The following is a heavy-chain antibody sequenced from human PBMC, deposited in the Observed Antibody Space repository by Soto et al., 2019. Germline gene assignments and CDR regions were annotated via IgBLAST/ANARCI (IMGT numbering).Heavy chain of an antibody. CDR2: INHNGST. CDR1: GGSISSGGYS. Sequence: SETLSLTCAVSGGSISSGGYSWSWIRQPQRKGLEWIEYINHNGSTYYNPSLKSRFTISVDSSKNQFSLKLSSVTAADTSVYYCARGMTTVTTFDYWGQGTLVTVS. V-gene: IGHV4-30-2*01. CDR3: ARGMTTVTTFDY. D-gene: IGHD4-17*01. J-gene: IGHJ4*02.